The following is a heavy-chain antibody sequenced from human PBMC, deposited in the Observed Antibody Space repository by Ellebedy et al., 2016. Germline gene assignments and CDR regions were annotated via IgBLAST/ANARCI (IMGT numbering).Heavy chain of an antibody. J-gene: IGHJ6*03. CDR1: GFTFSNSA. V-gene: IGHV1-58*01. D-gene: IGHD3-10*01. CDR3: ANNTYGGVEYHNYYMDV. Sequence: ASVKVSCKASGFTFSNSAVQWVRQARGQRLEWIGWIVVGSGDTSYAQKFQERVTITRDMSTSTAYMELSSLRSEDTAVYYCANNTYGGVEYHNYYMDVWGRGTTVTVSS. CDR2: IVVGSGDT.